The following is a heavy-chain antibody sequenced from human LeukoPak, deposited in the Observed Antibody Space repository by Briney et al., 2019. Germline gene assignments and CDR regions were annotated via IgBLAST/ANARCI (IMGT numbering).Heavy chain of an antibody. V-gene: IGHV4-61*01. CDR2: LDYSGST. J-gene: IGHJ4*02. CDR1: GYSISSGYY. D-gene: IGHD6-6*01. Sequence: KPSETLSLTCTVSGYSISSGYYWGWIRQPPGKGLEWIGYLDYSGSTNYSPSLKSRVTISVDTSKNQFSLKLSSVTAADTAVYFCARRHVEYSSSSDPYYFDYWGQGTLVTVSS. CDR3: ARRHVEYSSSSDPYYFDY.